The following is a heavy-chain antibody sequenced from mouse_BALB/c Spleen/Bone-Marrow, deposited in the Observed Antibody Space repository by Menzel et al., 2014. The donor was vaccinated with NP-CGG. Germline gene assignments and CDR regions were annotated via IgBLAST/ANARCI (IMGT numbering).Heavy chain of an antibody. V-gene: IGHV4-1*02. CDR2: INPDSSTI. D-gene: IGHD1-1*01. Sequence: EVQGVESGGGLVRPGGSLKLSCAASGFDFSRYWMSWVRQAPGKGLEWIGEINPDSSTINYTPSLKDKFIISRDNAKNTLYLQMSKVRSEDTALYYCARLYYYGNFAYWGQGTTLTVSS. CDR1: GFDFSRYW. CDR3: ARLYYYGNFAY. J-gene: IGHJ2*01.